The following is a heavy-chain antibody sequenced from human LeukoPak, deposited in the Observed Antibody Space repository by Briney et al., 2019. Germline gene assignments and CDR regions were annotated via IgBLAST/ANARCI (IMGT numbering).Heavy chain of an antibody. D-gene: IGHD3-3*01. CDR3: ASRVYDFWSGSHRGYYYYYMDV. J-gene: IGHJ6*03. Sequence: SETLSLTCTVSGGSISSSSYYWGWIRQPPGKGLEWIGSIYYSGSTYYNPSLKSRVTISVGTSKNQFSLKLSSVTAADTAVYYCASRVYDFWSGSHRGYYYYYMDVWGKGTTVTVSS. CDR2: IYYSGST. V-gene: IGHV4-39*01. CDR1: GGSISSSSYY.